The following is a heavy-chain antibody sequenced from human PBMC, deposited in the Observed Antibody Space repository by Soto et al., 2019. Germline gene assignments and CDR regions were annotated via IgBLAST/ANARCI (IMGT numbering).Heavy chain of an antibody. CDR2: ISGTSDMT. CDR1: GFTFRSYR. Sequence: GSLRLSCVGSGFTFRSYRIGWVRQTPGKGLEWVSAISGTSDMTYYANSVTGRFTISRDNSKNTLYLQVSSLRVEDTAIYYCAKYRCGATTVTSINWGRGTLVTVSS. J-gene: IGHJ1*01. D-gene: IGHD4-4*01. CDR3: AKYRCGATTVTSIN. V-gene: IGHV3-23*01.